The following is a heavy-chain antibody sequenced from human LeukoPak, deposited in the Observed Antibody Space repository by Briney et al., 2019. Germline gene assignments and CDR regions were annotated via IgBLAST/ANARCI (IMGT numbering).Heavy chain of an antibody. J-gene: IGHJ4*02. D-gene: IGHD6-19*01. CDR1: GFTFSNAW. Sequence: GGSLRLSCAASGFTFSNAWMSWVRQAPGKGLEWVGRIKSKTDGGTTDYAAPVKGRFTISRDDSKNTLYLQMNSLKTEDTAVYYCTTAGGAVAAPGWIDYWGWGTLVTVSS. CDR3: TTAGGAVAAPGWIDY. V-gene: IGHV3-15*01. CDR2: IKSKTDGGTT.